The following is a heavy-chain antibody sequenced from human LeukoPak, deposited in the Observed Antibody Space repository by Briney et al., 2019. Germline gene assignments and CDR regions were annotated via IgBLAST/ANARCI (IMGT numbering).Heavy chain of an antibody. CDR3: AGGIRVNWFDP. V-gene: IGHV1-3*02. CDR1: GYPFTTSA. J-gene: IGHJ5*02. D-gene: IGHD3-16*01. Sequence: VSVKVSCTASGYPFTTSAIHWVRQAPGHRPGWMGWSNVGNGNTKHSQEFQVRVTITRDTSANTAYMELRSLRYEDMAVYYCAGGIRVNWFDPWGQGTLVTVSS. CDR2: SNVGNGNT.